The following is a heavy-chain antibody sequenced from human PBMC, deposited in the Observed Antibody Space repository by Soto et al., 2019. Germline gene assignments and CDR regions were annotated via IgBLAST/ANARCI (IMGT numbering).Heavy chain of an antibody. D-gene: IGHD3-10*01. CDR1: GFTFSNSW. CDR2: IKSKTDGGTT. Sequence: GGSLRLSCAASGFTFSNSWMNWVRQAPGKGLEWVGRIKSKTDGGTTDYAAPVKGRFTISRDDSKNTLYLQMNSLKTEDTAVYYCTTAYYGSGQYYYGMDVWGQGTTVTVSS. CDR3: TTAYYGSGQYYYGMDV. V-gene: IGHV3-15*07. J-gene: IGHJ6*02.